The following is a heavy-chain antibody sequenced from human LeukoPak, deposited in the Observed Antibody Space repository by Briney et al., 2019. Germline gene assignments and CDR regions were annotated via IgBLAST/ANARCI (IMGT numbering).Heavy chain of an antibody. CDR1: GGSISSYY. CDR3: ARNTMVRGVTLFDY. J-gene: IGHJ4*02. Sequence: PETLSLTCTVSGGSISSYYWSWIRQPPGKGLEWIGYIYYSGSTNYNPSLKSRVTISVDTSKNQFSLKLSSVTAADTAVYYCARNTMVRGVTLFDYWGQGTLVTVSS. CDR2: IYYSGST. V-gene: IGHV4-59*01. D-gene: IGHD3-10*01.